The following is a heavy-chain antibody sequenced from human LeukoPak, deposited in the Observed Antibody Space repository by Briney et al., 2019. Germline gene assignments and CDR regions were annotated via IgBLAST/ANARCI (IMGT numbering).Heavy chain of an antibody. CDR2: ISSSSSLI. V-gene: IGHV3-21*01. CDR1: GFTFSSYS. D-gene: IGHD6-13*01. J-gene: IGHJ6*03. Sequence: GGSLRLSCAASGFTFSSYSMNWVRQAPGRGLEWVSCISSSSSLIFYSDSVRGRFIISRDNAKNLLYLHMNSLRVEDTAVYYCAKVDRGDYSSSPVPYYNYYMNVWGKGTTVTVSS. CDR3: AKVDRGDYSSSPVPYYNYYMNV.